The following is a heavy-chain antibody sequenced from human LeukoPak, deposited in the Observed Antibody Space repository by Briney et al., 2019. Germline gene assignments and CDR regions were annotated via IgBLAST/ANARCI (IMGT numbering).Heavy chain of an antibody. CDR3: ARDLRHYYGSGSYSFDY. V-gene: IGHV1-18*04. D-gene: IGHD3-10*01. CDR2: ISAYNGNT. CDR1: GYTFTGYY. Sequence: AAVKVSRKASGYTFTGYYMHWVRQAPGQGLEWMGWISAYNGNTNYAQKLQGRVTMTTDTSTSTAYMELRSLRSDDTAVYYCARDLRHYYGSGSYSFDYWGQGTLVTVSS. J-gene: IGHJ4*02.